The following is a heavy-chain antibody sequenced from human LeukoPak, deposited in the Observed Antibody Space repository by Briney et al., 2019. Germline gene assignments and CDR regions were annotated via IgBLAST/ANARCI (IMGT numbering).Heavy chain of an antibody. V-gene: IGHV4-59*08. J-gene: IGHJ5*02. D-gene: IGHD1-1*01. CDR3: ARLDPRWFHP. Sequence: SETLSLTCTVSGGSISSHYWSWIRQPPGKGLGWIGYIYYSGSTNYNPSLKSRVTISVDTSKNQFSLKLSSVTAADTAVYYCARLDPRWFHPWGQGTLVTVPS. CDR1: GGSISSHY. CDR2: IYYSGST.